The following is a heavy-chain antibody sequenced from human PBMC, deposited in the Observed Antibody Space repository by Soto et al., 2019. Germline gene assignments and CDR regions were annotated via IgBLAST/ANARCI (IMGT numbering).Heavy chain of an antibody. V-gene: IGHV3-30*18. CDR1: GFTFSTYG. J-gene: IGHJ4*02. Sequence: PGGALRISCEFSGFTFSTYGMHWVRQAPGKGLEWVAVISFDGGDKHYVNSLKGRFTISRDNSKNTLYLQMSGLRPDDTAVYYCAKDRDTARYHWNPDFWGQGALVTVSS. D-gene: IGHD1-20*01. CDR3: AKDRDTARYHWNPDF. CDR2: ISFDGGDK.